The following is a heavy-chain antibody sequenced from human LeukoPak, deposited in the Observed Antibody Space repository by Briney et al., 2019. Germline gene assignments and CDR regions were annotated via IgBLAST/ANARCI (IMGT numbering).Heavy chain of an antibody. CDR3: VSFYEAY. CDR1: GRXW. Sequence: GGXLRLSCAASGRXWMHWVRQAPGKGLVWVSHINSDGSWTSYADSVKGRFTISKDNAKNTVYLQVNNLRAEDTAVYYCVSFYEAYWGRGTLVTVSS. CDR2: INSDGSWT. J-gene: IGHJ4*02. V-gene: IGHV3-74*01. D-gene: IGHD2/OR15-2a*01.